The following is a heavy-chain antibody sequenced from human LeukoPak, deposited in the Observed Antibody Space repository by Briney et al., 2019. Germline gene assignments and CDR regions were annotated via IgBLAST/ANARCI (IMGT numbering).Heavy chain of an antibody. D-gene: IGHD3-22*01. V-gene: IGHV1-69*13. J-gene: IGHJ4*02. CDR1: GGSFSSYA. CDR2: IIPIFGTA. Sequence: SVKVSCKASGGSFSSYAISWVRQAPGQGLEWMGGIIPIFGTANYAQKFQGRVTITADESTSTAYMELSSLRSEDTAVYYRARADAYDSSGYPLGYWGQGTLVTVSS. CDR3: ARADAYDSSGYPLGY.